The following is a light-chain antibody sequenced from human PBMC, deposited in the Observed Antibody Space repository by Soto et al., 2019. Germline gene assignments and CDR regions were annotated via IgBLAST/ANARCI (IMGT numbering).Light chain of an antibody. CDR2: DAS. CDR3: QQYENLPLT. Sequence: DLQMTQSPSSLSASVGDRVTITCQASQDIRKSLNWYQQKPGKAPKLLIFDASDLETGVPSRFSGSGSGTDFTFTISSLQPEDIATYYCQQYENLPLTFGGGTKVEIK. J-gene: IGKJ4*01. CDR1: QDIRKS. V-gene: IGKV1-33*01.